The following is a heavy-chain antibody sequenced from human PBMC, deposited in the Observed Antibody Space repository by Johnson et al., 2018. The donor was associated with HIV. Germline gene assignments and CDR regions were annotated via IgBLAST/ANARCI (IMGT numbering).Heavy chain of an antibody. CDR2: IYSGGST. CDR3: EGRYCSGGRCLNPKDAFDI. D-gene: IGHD2-15*01. J-gene: IGHJ3*02. V-gene: IGHV3-66*01. Sequence: EKLVESGGGLVKPGGSLRLSCAVSGFTVSSNYMSCVRRAPEKGLEWVSVIYSGGSTCYADSVKGRFTTFSDNSKNTVYFQMNSLRADDTAVYYCEGRYCSGGRCLNPKDAFDIWGQGTMVTVSS. CDR1: GFTVSSNY.